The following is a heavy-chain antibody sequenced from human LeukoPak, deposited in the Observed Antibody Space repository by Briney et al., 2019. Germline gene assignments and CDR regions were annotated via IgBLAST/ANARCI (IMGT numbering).Heavy chain of an antibody. Sequence: GGSLRLSCAASGFTFSNYWMHWVRQAPGKGLVRVSHINSDGSPTSYADSVKGRFTISRDNAKNTLYLQIYSLRAEDMAVYYCARESCSGGSCYYDYWGQGTLVTVSS. D-gene: IGHD2-15*01. J-gene: IGHJ4*02. CDR1: GFTFSNYW. V-gene: IGHV3-74*01. CDR2: INSDGSPT. CDR3: ARESCSGGSCYYDY.